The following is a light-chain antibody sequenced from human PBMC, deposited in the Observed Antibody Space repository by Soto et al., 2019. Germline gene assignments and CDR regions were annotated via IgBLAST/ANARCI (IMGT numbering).Light chain of an antibody. Sequence: QSVLTQPPSASGTPGQRVTISCSGSSSNIASNAVNWYQQLPGTAPKLLIYSNHQRPSGVPDRFSGSKSGTSASLAISGLQSEDEADYYCAIWDDSLNGYVFGTGTKLTVL. CDR2: SNH. CDR1: SSNIASNA. V-gene: IGLV1-44*01. CDR3: AIWDDSLNGYV. J-gene: IGLJ1*01.